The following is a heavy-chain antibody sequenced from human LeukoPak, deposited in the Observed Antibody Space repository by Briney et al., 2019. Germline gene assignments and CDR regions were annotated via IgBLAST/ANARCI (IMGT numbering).Heavy chain of an antibody. J-gene: IGHJ6*02. CDR3: ARDAMVVIGGYYYGMDV. CDR1: GYSISSGYY. Sequence: SETLSLTCTVSGYSISSGYYWGWIRQPPGKGLEWIGSIYHSGSTYYDPSLKSRVTISVDTSKNQFSLKLSSVTAADTAVYYCARDAMVVIGGYYYGMDVWGQGTTVTVSS. V-gene: IGHV4-38-2*02. D-gene: IGHD2-21*01. CDR2: IYHSGST.